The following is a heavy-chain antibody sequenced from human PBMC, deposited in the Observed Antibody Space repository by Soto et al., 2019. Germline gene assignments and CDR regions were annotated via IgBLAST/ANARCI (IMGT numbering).Heavy chain of an antibody. Sequence: SETLSLTCNVSGGSISSSRSYWAWIRQPPGKGLEWIANIFYSGSTYYNPSLESRVTISVDTSKNQFSLKLSSVTAADTAVYYCAREYSSSTRYYYGMDVWGQGTTVTVSS. D-gene: IGHD6-6*01. J-gene: IGHJ6*02. CDR2: IFYSGST. CDR1: GGSISSSRSY. CDR3: AREYSSSTRYYYGMDV. V-gene: IGHV4-39*07.